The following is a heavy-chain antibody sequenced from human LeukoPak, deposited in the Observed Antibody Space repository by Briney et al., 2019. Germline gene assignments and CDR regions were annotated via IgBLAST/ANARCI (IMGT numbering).Heavy chain of an antibody. V-gene: IGHV4-59*08. CDR1: GGSISSYY. J-gene: IGHJ5*02. D-gene: IGHD6-19*01. Sequence: SETLSLTCTVSGGSISSYYWSWIRKPPGKGLEWIGYIYYSGSTNYNPSLKSRVTISVDTSKNQFSLKLSSVTAADTAVYYCARSGIRMQWLGHNWFDPWGQGTLVTVSS. CDR2: IYYSGST. CDR3: ARSGIRMQWLGHNWFDP.